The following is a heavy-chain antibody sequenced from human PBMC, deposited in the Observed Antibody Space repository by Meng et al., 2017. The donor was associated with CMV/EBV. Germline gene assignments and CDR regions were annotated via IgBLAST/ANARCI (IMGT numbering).Heavy chain of an antibody. CDR1: GGPISIYY. CDR2: IYPSGST. Sequence: SGPGRVRLPGPLSLPCTVSGGPISIYYWGWIRQPAGKGLEWIGRIYPSGSTNHNPSLKSRVTMSVDTSKNQFSLKLSSVTAADTAVYYCAKSSEQNWNYGGWYFDLWGRGTLVT. D-gene: IGHD1-7*01. J-gene: IGHJ2*01. CDR3: AKSSEQNWNYGGWYFDL. V-gene: IGHV4-4*07.